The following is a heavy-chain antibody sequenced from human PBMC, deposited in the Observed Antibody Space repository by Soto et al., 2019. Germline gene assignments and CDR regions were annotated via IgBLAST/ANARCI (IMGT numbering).Heavy chain of an antibody. Sequence: EVQLVESGGGLVQPGRSLRLSCAASGFTFDDYAMHWVRQAPGKGLEWVSGISWNSGSIGYADSVKGRFTISRDNAKNSLYLQMSSLRAEDTALYYCAKDSSSLLNYYYFDYWGQGTLVTVSS. CDR2: ISWNSGSI. CDR3: AKDSSSLLNYYYFDY. CDR1: GFTFDDYA. D-gene: IGHD6-6*01. J-gene: IGHJ4*02. V-gene: IGHV3-9*01.